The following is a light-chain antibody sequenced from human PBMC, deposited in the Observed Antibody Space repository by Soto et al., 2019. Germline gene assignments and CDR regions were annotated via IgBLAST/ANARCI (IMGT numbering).Light chain of an antibody. CDR1: QSVLYSSNNKIY. V-gene: IGKV4-1*01. CDR2: WAS. J-gene: IGKJ4*01. CDR3: QQYYSYPHT. Sequence: DIVMTQSPDSLAVSLGERATINCKSSQSVLYSSNNKIYLAWYQQKPRQPPRLLIYWASTRESGVPDRFSGSGSGTDFTLTISSLQAEDVAVYYCQQYYSYPHTFGGGTKVEIK.